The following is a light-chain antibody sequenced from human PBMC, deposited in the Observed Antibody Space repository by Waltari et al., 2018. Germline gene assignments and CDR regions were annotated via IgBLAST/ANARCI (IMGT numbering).Light chain of an antibody. CDR3: QQYGSSPLT. CDR2: GAS. Sequence: GERATLSCRASQSVSSNYLGWYQQKPGQPPRLLIYGASSRATGIPDRFSGSGSGTDFTLTISRLEPEDFAVYYCQQYGSSPLTFGGGT. V-gene: IGKV3-20*01. J-gene: IGKJ4*01. CDR1: QSVSSNY.